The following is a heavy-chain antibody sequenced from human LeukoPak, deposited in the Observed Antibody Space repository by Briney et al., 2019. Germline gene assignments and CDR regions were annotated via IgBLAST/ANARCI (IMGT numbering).Heavy chain of an antibody. Sequence: NPSETLSLTCTVSGGSISNYYWNWIRQPPGKGLEWIGYIYYSGSTNYNPSLKSRVTISVDTSKNQFSLKLSSVTAADTAVYYCARYSSGWYYFDCWGQGTLVTVSS. CDR3: ARYSSGWYYFDC. J-gene: IGHJ4*02. CDR1: GGSISNYY. CDR2: IYYSGST. V-gene: IGHV4-59*01. D-gene: IGHD6-19*01.